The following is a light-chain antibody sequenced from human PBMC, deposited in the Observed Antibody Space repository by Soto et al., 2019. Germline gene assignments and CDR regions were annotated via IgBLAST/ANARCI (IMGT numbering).Light chain of an antibody. J-gene: IGLJ1*01. Sequence: QAVVTQSPSASASLGASVKLTCTLSSGHSSYAIAWHQQQPEKGPRYLMKLNSAGSHSKGDGIPDRFSGSSSGAERYLTISSLQSEDEADYYCQTWGTGIHYVFGTGTKLTVL. CDR2: LNSAGSH. CDR1: SGHSSYA. CDR3: QTWGTGIHYV. V-gene: IGLV4-69*01.